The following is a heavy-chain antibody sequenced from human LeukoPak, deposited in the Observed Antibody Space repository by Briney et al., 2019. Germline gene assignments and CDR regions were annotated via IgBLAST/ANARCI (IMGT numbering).Heavy chain of an antibody. J-gene: IGHJ4*02. V-gene: IGHV3-13*05. Sequence: PGGSLRLSCAASGFTFSSYDMHWVRQATGKGLGWVSAIGTAGDPYYPGSVKGRFTISRENAKNSLYLQMNSLRAGDTAVYYCARSLGTAAGTGLDYWGQGTLVTVSS. CDR2: IGTAGDP. CDR3: ARSLGTAAGTGLDY. CDR1: GFTFSSYD. D-gene: IGHD6-13*01.